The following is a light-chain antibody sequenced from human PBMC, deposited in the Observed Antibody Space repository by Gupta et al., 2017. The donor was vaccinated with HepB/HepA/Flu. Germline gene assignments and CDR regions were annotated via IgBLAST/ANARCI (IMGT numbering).Light chain of an antibody. CDR1: SSNIGADYD. CDR3: QSYDSSLSVV. V-gene: IGLV1-40*01. CDR2: GNN. Sequence: QSVLTQPPSVSGAPGQRVTISCTGSSSNIGADYDVHGYQHLPGTAPKLLIYGNNYRPAGVPDRFSGSKSGTSASLAITGLQAEDEADYYCQSYDSSLSVVFGGGTKLTVL. J-gene: IGLJ2*01.